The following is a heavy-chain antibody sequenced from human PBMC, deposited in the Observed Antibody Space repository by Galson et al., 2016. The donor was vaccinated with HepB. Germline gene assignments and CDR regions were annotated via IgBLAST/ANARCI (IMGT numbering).Heavy chain of an antibody. CDR1: GFKFNKYG. Sequence: SLRLSCAASGFKFNKYGMHWVPQAPGKGLEWVAVVWHDGTQKDYAESVKGRFTISRDNSKNTLYLQMDSLRVEDTALYYCARDWGQYQPIDYWGQGTLVTVSS. V-gene: IGHV3-33*01. CDR2: VWHDGTQK. J-gene: IGHJ4*02. CDR3: ARDWGQYQPIDY. D-gene: IGHD2-2*01.